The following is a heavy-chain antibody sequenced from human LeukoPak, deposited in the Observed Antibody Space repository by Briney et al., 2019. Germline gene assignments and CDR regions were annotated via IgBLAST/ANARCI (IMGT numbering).Heavy chain of an antibody. V-gene: IGHV4-30-2*01. CDR1: GGSISSGGYS. CDR3: ARVPILTGYSDAFDI. J-gene: IGHJ3*02. D-gene: IGHD3-9*01. Sequence: NPSETLSLTCAVSGGSISSGGYSWSWIRQPPGKGLEWIGYIYHSGSTYYNPSLKSRVTISVDRSKNQFSLKLSSVTAADTAVYYCARVPILTGYSDAFDIWGQGTMVTVSS. CDR2: IYHSGST.